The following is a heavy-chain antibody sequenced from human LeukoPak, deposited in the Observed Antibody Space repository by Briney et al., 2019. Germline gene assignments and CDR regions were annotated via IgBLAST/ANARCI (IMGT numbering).Heavy chain of an antibody. V-gene: IGHV1-46*01. CDR1: GYTFTSYY. CDR3: ARDRGGYYPRYFDY. Sequence: ASVKVSCKASGYTFTSYYMHWVRQAPGQGLEWMGIINPSGGSTNYAQKLQGRVTMTTDTSTSTAYMELRSLRSDDTAVYYCARDRGGYYPRYFDYWGQGTLVTVSS. D-gene: IGHD3-22*01. J-gene: IGHJ4*02. CDR2: INPSGGST.